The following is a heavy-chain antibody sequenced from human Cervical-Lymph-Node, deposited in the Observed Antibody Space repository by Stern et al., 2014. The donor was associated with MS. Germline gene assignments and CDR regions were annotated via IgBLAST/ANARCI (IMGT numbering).Heavy chain of an antibody. CDR2: IIPLFGTA. Sequence: VQLVESGAEVQKPGSSVKVSCKASGGTFSSYAINWVRQAPGQGLEWMGGIIPLFGTANYAQKFQGRVTITADESTSTAYMELSSLRSEDTAVYYCARGSTVVTDYFDYWGQGTLVTVSS. D-gene: IGHD4-23*01. CDR1: GGTFSSYA. V-gene: IGHV1-69*01. J-gene: IGHJ4*02. CDR3: ARGSTVVTDYFDY.